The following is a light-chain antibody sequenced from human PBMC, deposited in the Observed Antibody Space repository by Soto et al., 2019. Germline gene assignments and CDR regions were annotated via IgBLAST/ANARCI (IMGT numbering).Light chain of an antibody. CDR3: QQRSNWPWT. V-gene: IGKV3-15*01. CDR1: QNVGRN. J-gene: IGKJ1*01. CDR2: GTS. Sequence: EIVMTQSPDTLSVSPGERATLSCRASQNVGRNVAWYQQRPGQAPRLLIHGTSTRAADIPARFSGSVSGTEFTLTINSLQPEDFVVYYCQQRSNWPWTFGQGTKVEIK.